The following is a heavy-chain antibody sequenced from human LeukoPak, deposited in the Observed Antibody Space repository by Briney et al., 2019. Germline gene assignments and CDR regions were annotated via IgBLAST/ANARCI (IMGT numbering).Heavy chain of an antibody. CDR2: IYYNGNT. J-gene: IGHJ4*02. CDR3: ARSYGSGRLYYFDY. CDR1: GGSISSSSYF. Sequence: SETLSLTCTVSGGSISSSSYFWGWIRQPPGKGLEWIGSIYYNGNTYYKPSLKSRVTISVDTSKNLFSLKLTSVIAADTAVYYCARSYGSGRLYYFDYWGQGTLVTVSS. D-gene: IGHD3-10*01. V-gene: IGHV4-39*07.